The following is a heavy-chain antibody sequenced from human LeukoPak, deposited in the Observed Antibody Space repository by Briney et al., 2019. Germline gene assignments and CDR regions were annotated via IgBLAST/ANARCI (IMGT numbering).Heavy chain of an antibody. CDR1: GIAVTGNY. Sequence: PGGSLTLSCAASGIAVTGNYMSWVRQPPGKGLEWVSFISINTDTFYADSVRCRFTISRDSSENTLFLQMNSLRDEDSALYYCAIAQSWDELFDSWGQGTLVTVYS. J-gene: IGHJ4*01. CDR3: AIAQSWDELFDS. V-gene: IGHV3-53*01. CDR2: ISINTDT. D-gene: IGHD1-26*01.